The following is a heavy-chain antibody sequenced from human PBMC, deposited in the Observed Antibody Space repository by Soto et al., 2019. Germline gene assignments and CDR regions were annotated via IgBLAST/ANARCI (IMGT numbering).Heavy chain of an antibody. CDR3: ARDDMQEYFRY. V-gene: IGHV3-74*01. D-gene: IGHD3-9*01. Sequence: HPGGSLRLSCAASGFTFSTYWMHWVRQAPGKGLVWVSRINTDGSSTTYADSVKGRFTISRDNAKNTLYLQMNSLRAEDTAVYYCARDDMQEYFRYWGQGTLVTVSS. CDR2: INTDGSST. CDR1: GFTFSTYW. J-gene: IGHJ4*02.